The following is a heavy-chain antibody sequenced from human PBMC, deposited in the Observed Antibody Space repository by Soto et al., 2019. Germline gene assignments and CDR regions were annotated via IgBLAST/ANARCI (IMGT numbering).Heavy chain of an antibody. V-gene: IGHV1-18*01. Sequence: QVQLVQSGAEVTKPGASVKVSCKTSGYPFSTDGLSWVRQAPGQELEWMGWSVANSGNRIYAQKFQGRVTMYTDRSTNTGYVELRSLTSDDSALYYCARVAGYGSGNRFFDNWGQGTLVTVS. D-gene: IGHD3-10*01. CDR2: SVANSGNR. J-gene: IGHJ4*02. CDR3: ARVAGYGSGNRFFDN. CDR1: GYPFSTDG.